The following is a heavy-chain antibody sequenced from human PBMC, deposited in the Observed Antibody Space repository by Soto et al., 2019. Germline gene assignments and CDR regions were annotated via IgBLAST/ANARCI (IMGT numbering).Heavy chain of an antibody. J-gene: IGHJ6*02. V-gene: IGHV3-7*01. CDR2: VKYDGSQT. CDR3: TRDFQGPLDYGMDV. D-gene: IGHD1-1*01. CDR1: GFTFSSYW. Sequence: PGGSLRLSCADSGFTFSSYWMSWVRQAPGQGLEWVANVKYDGSQTYYVGSVKGRFTISRDNAKKSLYLQMNSLRAEDTAVYYCTRDFQGPLDYGMDVWGQGTTGIVSS.